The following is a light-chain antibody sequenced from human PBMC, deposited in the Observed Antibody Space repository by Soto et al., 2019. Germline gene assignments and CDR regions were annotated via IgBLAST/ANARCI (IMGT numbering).Light chain of an antibody. V-gene: IGLV1-51*01. CDR1: TPYIGDYY. CDR2: DNN. CDR3: GTWDSIQSAWV. J-gene: IGLJ3*02. Sequence: QSVLTQPPSVSAAPGEKVTISCSGSTPYIGDYYFSWYKQLPGAAPSLLIYDNNKRPSGIPDRFSGFKFGTSGALDITGLQTGDEADYFCGTWDSIQSAWVFGGGTKVTVL.